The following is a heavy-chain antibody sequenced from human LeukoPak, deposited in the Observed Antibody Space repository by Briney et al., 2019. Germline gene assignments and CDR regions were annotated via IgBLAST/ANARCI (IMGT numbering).Heavy chain of an antibody. D-gene: IGHD3-22*01. Sequence: ASVKVSCKASGGTFSSYAISWVRQAPGQGLEWMGRIIPILGIANYAQKFQGRVTITADKSTSTAYMELSSLRSEDTAVYYCARDPNCYGSSGQGIDYWGQGTLVTVSS. CDR3: ARDPNCYGSSGQGIDY. V-gene: IGHV1-69*10. CDR1: GGTFSSYA. CDR2: IIPILGIA. J-gene: IGHJ4*02.